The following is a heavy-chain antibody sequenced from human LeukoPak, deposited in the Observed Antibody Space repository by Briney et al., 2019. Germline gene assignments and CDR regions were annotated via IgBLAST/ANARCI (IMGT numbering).Heavy chain of an antibody. CDR1: GFTFSSYS. D-gene: IGHD4-23*01. J-gene: IGHJ4*02. V-gene: IGHV3-21*01. CDR3: AKSDLNYGGNPDY. CDR2: ISSSSSYI. Sequence: GGSLRLSCAASGFTFSSYSMNWVRQAPGKRLEWVSSISSSSSYIYYADSVKGRFTISRDNAKNSLYLQMNSLRAEDTAVYYCAKSDLNYGGNPDYWGQGTLVTVSS.